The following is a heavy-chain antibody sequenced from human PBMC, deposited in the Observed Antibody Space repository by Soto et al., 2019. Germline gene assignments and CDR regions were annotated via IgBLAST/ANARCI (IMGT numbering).Heavy chain of an antibody. J-gene: IGHJ4*02. D-gene: IGHD2-15*01. CDR3: GKGAGGGSYEETLDY. CDR2: ISYDGSNK. Sequence: GGSLRLSCAASGFTFSSYGMHWVRQAPGKGLEWVAVISYDGSNKYYADSVKGRFTISRDNSKKTLYLQMNSLRAEDTAVYYCGKGAGGGSYEETLDYWGQGTLVTVSS. CDR1: GFTFSSYG. V-gene: IGHV3-30*18.